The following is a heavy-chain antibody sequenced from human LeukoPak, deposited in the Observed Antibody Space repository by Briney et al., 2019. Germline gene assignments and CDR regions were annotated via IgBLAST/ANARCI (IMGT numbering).Heavy chain of an antibody. Sequence: GGSLRLSCAASGFTFSSYSMSWVRQAPGKGLELVSSISSSGGNTYYPDSVKGRFTISRDNSKNTLYLQLNSLRAEDTAVYYCAKCIAAAGLDWFDPWGQGTLVTVSS. CDR3: AKCIAAAGLDWFDP. J-gene: IGHJ5*02. D-gene: IGHD6-13*01. CDR2: ISSSGGNT. V-gene: IGHV3-23*01. CDR1: GFTFSSYS.